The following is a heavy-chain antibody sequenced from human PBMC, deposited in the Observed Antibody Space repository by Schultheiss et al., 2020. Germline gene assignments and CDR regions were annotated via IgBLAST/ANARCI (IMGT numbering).Heavy chain of an antibody. CDR1: GFSLSTSGVG. V-gene: IGHV2-5*01. Sequence: SGPTLVKPTQTLTLTCTFSGFSLSTSGVGVGWIRQPPGKALEWLALIYWNDDKRYSPSLKSRLTITKDTSKNQVVLTMTNMDPVDTATYYCAHSLGVAYCGGDCYSFDYWGQGTLVTVSS. D-gene: IGHD2-21*02. J-gene: IGHJ4*02. CDR3: AHSLGVAYCGGDCYSFDY. CDR2: IYWNDDK.